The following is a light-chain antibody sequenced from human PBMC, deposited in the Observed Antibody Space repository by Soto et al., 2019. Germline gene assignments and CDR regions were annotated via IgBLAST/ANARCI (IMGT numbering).Light chain of an antibody. J-gene: IGKJ1*01. Sequence: DIQMTQSPSTLSASVGDRVTITFRASQSISSWLAWYQQKPGKAPKLLIYKASTLESGVPSNFGGSGSGTEFSLTISSLQPEDFATYYCQQYNAYPWTFGQGTKVDIK. CDR1: QSISSW. CDR3: QQYNAYPWT. CDR2: KAS. V-gene: IGKV1-5*03.